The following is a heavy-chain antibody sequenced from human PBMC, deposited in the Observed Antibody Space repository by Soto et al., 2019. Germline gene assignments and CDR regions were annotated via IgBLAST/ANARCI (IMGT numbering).Heavy chain of an antibody. CDR3: ARVPKGDYGDYDYYYGMDV. V-gene: IGHV4-59*01. D-gene: IGHD4-17*01. CDR2: IYYSGST. CDR1: GGSIRSFY. J-gene: IGHJ6*02. Sequence: QVQLQESGPGLVKPSETLSLTCTVSGGSIRSFYWSWIRQPPGKGLEWIGYIYYSGSTNYNPSLKSRVTISVDTSKNQFSLKLSSVTAADTAVYYWARVPKGDYGDYDYYYGMDVWGQGTTVTVSS.